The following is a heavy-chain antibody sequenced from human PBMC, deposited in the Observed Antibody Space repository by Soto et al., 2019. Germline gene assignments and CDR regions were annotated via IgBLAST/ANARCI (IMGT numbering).Heavy chain of an antibody. J-gene: IGHJ4*02. CDR2: IYYSGST. CDR1: GGSISSSSYY. D-gene: IGHD3-10*01. V-gene: IGHV4-39*01. CDR3: ARGGITMVRGVKPFDY. Sequence: QLQLQESGPGLVKPSETLSLTCTVSGGSISSSSYYWGWIRQPPGKGLEWLGSIYYSGSTYYNPSLKSRVTISVDTSKNQFSLRLSSVTAADTAVYYCARGGITMVRGVKPFDYWGQGTLVTVSS.